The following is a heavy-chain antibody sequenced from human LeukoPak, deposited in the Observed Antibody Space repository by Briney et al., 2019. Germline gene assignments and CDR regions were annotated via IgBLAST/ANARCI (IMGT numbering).Heavy chain of an antibody. V-gene: IGHV3-30*18. CDR1: GFTSSSYG. CDR2: ISYDGSNK. D-gene: IGHD4-17*01. J-gene: IGHJ3*02. CDR3: AKDPNDYGDSGAFDI. Sequence: GGSLRLSCAASGFTSSSYGMHWVRQAPGKGLEWVALISYDGSNKYYADSVKGRFTISRDNSKNTLYLQMNSLRAEDTAVYYCAKDPNDYGDSGAFDIWGQGTMVTVSS.